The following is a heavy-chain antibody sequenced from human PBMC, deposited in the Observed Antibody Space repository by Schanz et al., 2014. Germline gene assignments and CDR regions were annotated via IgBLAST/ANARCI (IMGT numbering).Heavy chain of an antibody. CDR2: INPNSGAT. J-gene: IGHJ4*02. CDR3: ARGLVRYFAY. V-gene: IGHV1-2*06. D-gene: IGHD2-8*02. Sequence: QVQLVQSGAEVKKPGASVKVSCQASGYTFTGSYMHWVRQAPGQGLEWMGQINPNSGATIYAQNFQGRVTMTRDTSISTAYMELSRLRSDDTAVYYCARGLVRYFAYWGQGTLVTVSS. CDR1: GYTFTGSY.